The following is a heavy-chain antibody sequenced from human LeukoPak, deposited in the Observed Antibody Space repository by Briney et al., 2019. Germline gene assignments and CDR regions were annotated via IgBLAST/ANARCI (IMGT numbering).Heavy chain of an antibody. J-gene: IGHJ4*02. CDR1: GYTFTNYG. CDR2: ISPYNGNT. CDR3: ATEGGWQPTDYGDHVY. D-gene: IGHD4-17*01. V-gene: IGHV1-18*01. Sequence: GASVKVSCKASGYTFTNYGITWVRQAPGQGLECMGLISPYNGNTNYAQKFQGRVTMTTDTSTRTAYMELRNLRPDDTALYYCATEGGWQPTDYGDHVYWGQGTLVTVSS.